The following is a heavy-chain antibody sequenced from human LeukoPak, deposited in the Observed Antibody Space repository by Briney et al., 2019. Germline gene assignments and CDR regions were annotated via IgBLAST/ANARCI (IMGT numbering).Heavy chain of an antibody. CDR3: ARGYYDFWSGYQDFDY. V-gene: IGHV1-2*02. CDR1: GYTFTGYY. CDR2: INPNSGGT. Sequence: ASVKVSCKASGYTFTGYYMHWVRQAPGQGLEWMGWINPNSGGTNYAQKFQGRVTMTRNTSISTAYMELSSLRSEDTAVYYCARGYYDFWSGYQDFDYWGQGTLVTVSS. J-gene: IGHJ4*02. D-gene: IGHD3-3*01.